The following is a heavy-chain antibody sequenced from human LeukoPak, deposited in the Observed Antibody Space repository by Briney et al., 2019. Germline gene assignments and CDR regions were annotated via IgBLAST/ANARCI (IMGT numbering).Heavy chain of an antibody. D-gene: IGHD3-3*01. V-gene: IGHV4-34*01. CDR1: GGSFSGYY. CDR2: INHSGST. Sequence: SETLSLTCAVYGGSFSGYYWSWIRQPPGKGLEWIGEINHSGSTNYNPSLKSRVTISVDTSENQFSLKLSSVTAADTAVYYCARGHYDFWSGYYGGMDVWGQGTTVTVSS. J-gene: IGHJ6*02. CDR3: ARGHYDFWSGYYGGMDV.